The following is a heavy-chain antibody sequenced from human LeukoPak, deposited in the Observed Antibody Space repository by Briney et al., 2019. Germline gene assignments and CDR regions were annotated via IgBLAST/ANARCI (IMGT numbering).Heavy chain of an antibody. V-gene: IGHV3-21*01. CDR3: ARDVRYCSGGSCYSWIY. D-gene: IGHD2-15*01. J-gene: IGHJ4*02. CDR2: ISSSSSYI. CDR1: GFTFSSYS. Sequence: GGSLRLSCAASGFTFSSYSMNWVRQAPGKGLEWVSSISSSSSYIYYADSVKGRFTISRDNAKNSLYLQMNSLRAEDTAVYYCARDVRYCSGGSCYSWIYWGQGTLVTVSS.